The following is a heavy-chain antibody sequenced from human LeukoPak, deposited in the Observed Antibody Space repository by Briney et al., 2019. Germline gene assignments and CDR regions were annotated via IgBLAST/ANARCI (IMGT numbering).Heavy chain of an antibody. CDR3: ARDLSSSYYYVFDY. V-gene: IGHV1-18*01. D-gene: IGHD3-22*01. CDR1: GYTFTSYG. CDR2: ISAYNGNT. J-gene: IGHJ4*02. Sequence: ASVKVSCKASGYTFTSYGISWVRQAPGQGLEWMGWISAYNGNTIYAQMLQGRVTMTTDTSTSTAYMELRSLRSDDTAVYYCARDLSSSYYYVFDYWGQGTLVTVSS.